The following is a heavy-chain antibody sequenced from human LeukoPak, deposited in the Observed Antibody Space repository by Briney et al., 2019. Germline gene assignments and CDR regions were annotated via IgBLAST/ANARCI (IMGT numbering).Heavy chain of an antibody. V-gene: IGHV4-34*01. CDR1: GGSFSGYY. J-gene: IGHJ5*02. CDR2: INHSGST. Sequence: SETLSLTCAVYGGSFSGYYWSWIRQPPGKGLEGIGEINHSGSTNYNPSLKSRVTISVDTSKNQFSLKLSSVTAADTAVYYCARRIVVVTAQQSWFDPWGQGTLVTVSS. CDR3: ARRIVVVTAQQSWFDP. D-gene: IGHD2-21*02.